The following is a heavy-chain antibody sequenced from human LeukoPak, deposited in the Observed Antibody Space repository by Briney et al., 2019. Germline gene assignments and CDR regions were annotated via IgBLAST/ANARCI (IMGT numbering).Heavy chain of an antibody. Sequence: SETLSLTCTVSGGSISSYYWSWIRQPPGKGLEWIEYIYYSGSTNYNPSLKSRVTISVDTSKNQFSLNLSSVTAADTAVYYCARGSYSSSSHTPFDYWGQGTLVTVSS. V-gene: IGHV4-59*01. CDR2: IYYSGST. J-gene: IGHJ4*02. D-gene: IGHD6-6*01. CDR1: GGSISSYY. CDR3: ARGSYSSSSHTPFDY.